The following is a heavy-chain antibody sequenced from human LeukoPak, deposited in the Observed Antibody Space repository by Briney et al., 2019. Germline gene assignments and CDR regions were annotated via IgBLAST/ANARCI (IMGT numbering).Heavy chain of an antibody. CDR3: ARWPNGSSPSCPLDY. V-gene: IGHV4-59*01. J-gene: IGHJ4*02. CDR1: GGSFSRFF. CDR2: IFYSGGP. Sequence: PSETLALTRNVSGGSFSRFFWSWIRQPPGKGLELIGYIFYSGGPNYNPSLKSRVTISVDTPKRQFSLKLSSVTAADAAVYYCARWPNGSSPSCPLDYWGQETLVTVSS. D-gene: IGHD2-2*01.